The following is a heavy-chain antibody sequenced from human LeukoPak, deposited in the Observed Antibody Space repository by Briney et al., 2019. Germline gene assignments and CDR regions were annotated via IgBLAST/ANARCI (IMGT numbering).Heavy chain of an antibody. J-gene: IGHJ4*02. CDR3: ARDGRSTWYGVGYFDY. D-gene: IGHD6-13*01. CDR2: IRSSGSTI. V-gene: IGHV3-48*03. CDR1: GFTFSSYA. Sequence: GGSLRLSCAASGFTFSSYAMTWVRQAPGKGLEWISYIRSSGSTIYYADSVKGRFTISRENAKNSLYLQMNSLRAEDTAVYYCARDGRSTWYGVGYFDYWGQGTLVTVSS.